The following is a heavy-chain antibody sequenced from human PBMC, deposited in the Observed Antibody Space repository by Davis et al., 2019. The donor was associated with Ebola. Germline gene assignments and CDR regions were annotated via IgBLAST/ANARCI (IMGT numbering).Heavy chain of an antibody. CDR3: ARDLVPAAIHHSYYYGMDV. J-gene: IGHJ6*02. CDR1: GGSISSYY. V-gene: IGHV4-59*01. D-gene: IGHD2-2*01. CDR2: IYYSGSN. Sequence: MPSETLSLTCTVSGGSISSYYWSWIRQPSGKGLEWIGYIYYSGSNNYNSSLKSRVTISVDTSKNQFSLKLSSVTAADTAMYYCARDLVPAAIHHSYYYGMDVLGQGTTVTVSS.